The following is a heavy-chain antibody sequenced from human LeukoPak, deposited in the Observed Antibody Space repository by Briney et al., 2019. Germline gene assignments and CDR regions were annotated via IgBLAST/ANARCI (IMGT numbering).Heavy chain of an antibody. CDR3: ATAARRGIFDY. V-gene: IGHV3-66*01. Sequence: GGSLRLSCAAAGFTVSSIYMSWVRQPPGKGLEWVSLSYSGGSTYYADSVKGRFTISRDNSKNTLYLQMNSLRAEDTAVYSCATAARRGIFDYWGQGTLVTVSS. J-gene: IGHJ4*02. CDR1: GFTVSSIY. CDR2: SYSGGST.